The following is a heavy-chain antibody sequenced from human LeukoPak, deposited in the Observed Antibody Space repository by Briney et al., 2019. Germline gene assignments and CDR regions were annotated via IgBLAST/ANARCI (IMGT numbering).Heavy chain of an antibody. CDR3: ARGGNYYDSSGYYYVGYFDY. J-gene: IGHJ4*02. CDR1: GYTFTSYG. D-gene: IGHD3-22*01. Sequence: ASVKVSCKASGYTFTSYGISWVRQAPGQGLEWMGWISAYNGNTNYAQKLQGRVTMTTDTSTSTAYMELRSLRSDDTAVSYCARGGNYYDSSGYYYVGYFDYWGQGTLVTVSS. V-gene: IGHV1-18*01. CDR2: ISAYNGNT.